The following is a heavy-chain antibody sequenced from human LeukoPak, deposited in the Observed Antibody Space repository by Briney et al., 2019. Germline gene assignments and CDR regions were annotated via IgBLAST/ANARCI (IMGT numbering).Heavy chain of an antibody. CDR1: GFTFSSYS. Sequence: PGGSLRLSCEASGFTFSSYSINWVRQAPGKGLEWISYTSTSTTTIYYANSVKGRFTISRDNAKKSLYLQMNSLRVEDTGVYYCAKDSTHYRVWDNYDTRGLTYWGQGTLVTVSS. J-gene: IGHJ4*02. CDR2: TSTSTTTI. CDR3: AKDSTHYRVWDNYDTRGLTY. V-gene: IGHV3-48*01. D-gene: IGHD3-22*01.